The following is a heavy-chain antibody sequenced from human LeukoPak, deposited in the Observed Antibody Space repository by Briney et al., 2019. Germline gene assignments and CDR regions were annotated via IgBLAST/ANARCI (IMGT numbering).Heavy chain of an antibody. CDR3: ARAFTLHYGDYPYFDY. V-gene: IGHV4-39*07. Sequence: SETLSLTCTVSGGSSSGSSYYRGGPRHPPGKGLGWLGGIYYSGSTYYNPSLKSRVTISVDTSKNQFSLKLSSVTAADTAVYYCARAFTLHYGDYPYFDYWGQGTLVTVSS. J-gene: IGHJ4*02. CDR1: GGSSSGSSYY. D-gene: IGHD4-17*01. CDR2: IYYSGST.